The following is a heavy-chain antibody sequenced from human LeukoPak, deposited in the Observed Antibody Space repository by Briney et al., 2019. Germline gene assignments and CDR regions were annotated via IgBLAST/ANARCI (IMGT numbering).Heavy chain of an antibody. V-gene: IGHV4-59*04. D-gene: IGHD1-1*01. J-gene: IGHJ4*02. Sequence: SATLSLTCSVSGGSLSNYYRSWIRQPPGQGLEWIGYIYSSGSSNYYPSLKSRVTILIRDSNNHFSLMLSSVTAADTAVYYCAAWRTAKTGVDYWGQGTLVTVSS. CDR2: IYSSGSS. CDR1: GGSLSNYY. CDR3: AAWRTAKTGVDY.